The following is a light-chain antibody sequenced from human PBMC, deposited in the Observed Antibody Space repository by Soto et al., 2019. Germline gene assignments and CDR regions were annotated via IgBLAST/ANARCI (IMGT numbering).Light chain of an antibody. CDR3: QKFSAVPT. Sequence: DIQMTQSPSSLSASVGDRVTITCRASQAIYNYLAWYQQKPGKVPTLLISAASTLQSGVPSRFSGSGSGTDFTLNISSLQPEDVATYDCQKFSAVPTFGGGTKVEI. CDR2: AAS. V-gene: IGKV1-27*01. J-gene: IGKJ4*01. CDR1: QAIYNY.